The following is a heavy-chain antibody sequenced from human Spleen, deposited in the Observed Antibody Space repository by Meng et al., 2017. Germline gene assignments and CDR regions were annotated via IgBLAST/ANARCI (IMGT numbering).Heavy chain of an antibody. D-gene: IGHD2-15*01. CDR1: GGSVSSGSYY. CDR3: ARDGGDCSGGSC. J-gene: IGHJ4*02. CDR2: IYYSGST. Sequence: QVELRGAGPGLVRPSETLSLTCTGSGGSVSSGSYYWSWIRQPPGKGLEWIGYIYYSGSTHYNPSLKSRVTISVDTSKNQFSLKLNSVTAADTAVYYCARDGGDCSGGSCWGQGTLVTVSS. V-gene: IGHV4-61*01.